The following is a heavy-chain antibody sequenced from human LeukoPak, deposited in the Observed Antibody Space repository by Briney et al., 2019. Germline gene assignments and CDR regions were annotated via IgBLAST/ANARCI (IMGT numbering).Heavy chain of an antibody. CDR1: GFSFSSYA. J-gene: IGHJ4*02. CDR2: TSYDGSKK. V-gene: IGHV3-30-3*01. CDR3: ARDYGNWATTPLDY. D-gene: IGHD4-17*01. Sequence: GGSLRLSCAGSGFSFSSYAMHWVRQTPGKGLEWVAVTSYDGSKKYYADSVKGRFTISRDNSKNTLFLQVNSLRVEDTAVYYCARDYGNWATTPLDYWGQGTLVTVSS.